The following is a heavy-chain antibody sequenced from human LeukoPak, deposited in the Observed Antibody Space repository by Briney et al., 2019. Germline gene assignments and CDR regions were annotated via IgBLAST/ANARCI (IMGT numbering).Heavy chain of an antibody. J-gene: IGHJ4*02. V-gene: IGHV3-7*05. CDR1: GFTFTSYW. CDR2: IKQDGSEK. D-gene: IGHD2-2*01. Sequence: GGSLRVSCAASGFTFTSYWMAWVRQAPGKGLEWVANIKQDGSEKYYVDSVKGRFTISRDNAKNSLYLQMNSLRAEDTAVYYCARDQRYCSSSSCPWEPFDYWGQGTLVTVSS. CDR3: ARDQRYCSSSSCPWEPFDY.